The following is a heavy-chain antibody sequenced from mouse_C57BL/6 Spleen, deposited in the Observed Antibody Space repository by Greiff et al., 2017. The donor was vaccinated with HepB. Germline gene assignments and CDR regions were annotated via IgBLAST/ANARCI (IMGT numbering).Heavy chain of an antibody. D-gene: IGHD1-1*01. V-gene: IGHV5-17*01. Sequence: DVKLVESGGGLVKPGGSLKLSCAASGFTFSDYGMHWVRQAPEKGLEWVAYISSGSSTIYYADTVKGRFTISRDNAKNTLFLQMTSLRSEDTAMYYCARALYGSEGYYAMDYWGQGTSVTVSS. CDR3: ARALYGSEGYYAMDY. J-gene: IGHJ4*01. CDR2: ISSGSSTI. CDR1: GFTFSDYG.